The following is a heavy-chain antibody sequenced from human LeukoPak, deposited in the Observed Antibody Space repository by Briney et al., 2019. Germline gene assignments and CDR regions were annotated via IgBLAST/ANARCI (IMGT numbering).Heavy chain of an antibody. CDR2: IYTSGNS. V-gene: IGHV4-4*07. D-gene: IGHD3-10*01. Sequence: SETLSLTCTVSGGSISSYYWSWIRQPAGKGLEWIGRIYTSGNSNYNPSLRSRVTMSVDTSKNQFSLKLSSVTAADTAVYYCARESECYYGSGSYECRWFDPWGLGTLVTVSS. CDR1: GGSISSYY. CDR3: ARESECYYGSGSYECRWFDP. J-gene: IGHJ5*02.